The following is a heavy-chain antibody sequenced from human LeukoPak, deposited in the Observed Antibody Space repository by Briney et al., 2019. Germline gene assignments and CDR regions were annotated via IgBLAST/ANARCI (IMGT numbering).Heavy chain of an antibody. D-gene: IGHD3-10*01. V-gene: IGHV5-51*01. CDR3: ARPLMTMVRGVIITFWFDP. Sequence: GESLKISCKGSGYSFTSYWIGWVGQMPGKGLEWMGIIYPGDSDTRYSPSFQGQVTISADKSISTAYLQWSSLKASDTAMYYCARPLMTMVRGVIITFWFDPWGQGTLVTVSS. CDR1: GYSFTSYW. J-gene: IGHJ5*02. CDR2: IYPGDSDT.